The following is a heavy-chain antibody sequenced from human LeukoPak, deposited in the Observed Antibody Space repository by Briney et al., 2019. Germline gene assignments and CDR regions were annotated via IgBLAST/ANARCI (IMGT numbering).Heavy chain of an antibody. D-gene: IGHD2-15*01. Sequence: SETLSLTCTVSGGAISGFYWSWIRQPPGKGLEWIGSIYHSGSTYYNPSLKSRVTISVDTSKNQFSLKLSSVTAADTAVYYCARRRWGYCSGGSYYSGWFDPWGQGTLVTVSS. V-gene: IGHV4-38-2*02. CDR1: GGAISGFY. CDR3: ARRRWGYCSGGSYYSGWFDP. CDR2: IYHSGST. J-gene: IGHJ5*02.